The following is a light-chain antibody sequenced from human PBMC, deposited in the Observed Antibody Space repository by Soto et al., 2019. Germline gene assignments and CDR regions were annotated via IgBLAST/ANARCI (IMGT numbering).Light chain of an antibody. Sequence: EIVLTQSPGTLSLSPGERATLSCRASQSVSSSYLAWYQQKPGQAPRLLIYGASSRATGSPDRFSGSGAGTDFTLNISRLEPEDFAVYYCQQYGSSPRIFGQGTKVDIK. CDR3: QQYGSSPRI. J-gene: IGKJ1*01. V-gene: IGKV3-20*01. CDR1: QSVSSSY. CDR2: GAS.